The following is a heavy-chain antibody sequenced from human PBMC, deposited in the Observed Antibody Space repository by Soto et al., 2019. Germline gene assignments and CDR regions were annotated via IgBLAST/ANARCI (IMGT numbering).Heavy chain of an antibody. CDR2: IFSNDEK. Sequence: QVTLKESGPVLLKPTETLTLTCTVSGFSLSIAGMGVSWVRQPPGKALEWLAHIFSNDEKSYNTSLKSRLTISKDSSRGQVILTITNMDPLDTATYYCARIPHRSGCEGFDYWGQGTLVTVSS. CDR1: GFSLSIAGMG. CDR3: ARIPHRSGCEGFDY. D-gene: IGHD6-19*01. J-gene: IGHJ4*02. V-gene: IGHV2-26*01.